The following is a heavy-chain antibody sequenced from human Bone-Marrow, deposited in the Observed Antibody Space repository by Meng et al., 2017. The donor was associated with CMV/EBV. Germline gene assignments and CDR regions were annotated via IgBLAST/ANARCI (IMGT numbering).Heavy chain of an antibody. Sequence: ASVKVSCKASGYTFTGYYMHWVRQAPGQGLEWMGWINPNSGGTNYAQKFQGRVTMTRDTSISTAYMELSRLRSEDTAVYYCATYYDFWSGYFPYYYYGMDVWGQGTTVTGSS. D-gene: IGHD3-3*01. CDR1: GYTFTGYY. V-gene: IGHV1-2*02. J-gene: IGHJ6*01. CDR3: ATYYDFWSGYFPYYYYGMDV. CDR2: INPNSGGT.